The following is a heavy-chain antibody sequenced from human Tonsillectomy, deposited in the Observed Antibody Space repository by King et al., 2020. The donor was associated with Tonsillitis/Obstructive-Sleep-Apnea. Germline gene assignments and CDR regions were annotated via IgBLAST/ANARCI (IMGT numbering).Heavy chain of an antibody. V-gene: IGHV1-18*01. J-gene: IGHJ6*03. D-gene: IGHD5-12*01. CDR1: GYTFTSYG. Sequence: QLVQSGAEVKKPGASVKVSCKASGYTFTSYGISWVRPATGQGLVWMGWLSAYNGNTDYDWKLQGSVTMSTDTSTSTAYMELSSLRSDDTAVYYCARGCSGYDGDYYYYMDVWGKGTTVTVSS. CDR2: LSAYNGNT. CDR3: ARGCSGYDGDYYYYMDV.